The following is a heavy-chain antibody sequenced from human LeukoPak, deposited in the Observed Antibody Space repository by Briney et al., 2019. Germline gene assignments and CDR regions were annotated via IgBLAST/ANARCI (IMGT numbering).Heavy chain of an antibody. CDR1: ACTFTNYA. V-gene: IGHV1-69*06. CDR3: ARDCSSASCYERGSYFYFYMDI. Sequence: SVTVSFKSSACTFTNYAFSWVRQAPGQGLEWMGRIIPMSGTIYYAHKFQGRVTITADRYTNTAYMDLNSLRSEDTAVIYCARDCSSASCYERGSYFYFYMDIWGSGTTVTVSS. D-gene: IGHD2-2*01. CDR2: IIPMSGTI. J-gene: IGHJ6*03.